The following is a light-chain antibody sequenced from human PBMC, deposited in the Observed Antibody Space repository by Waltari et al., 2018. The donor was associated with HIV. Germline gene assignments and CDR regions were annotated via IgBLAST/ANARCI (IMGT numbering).Light chain of an antibody. J-gene: IGLJ3*02. CDR2: SAN. Sequence: QSVLTQPPSASGTPGQRVTISCSGSTSNIGSNTVNWYQQLPGTAPKLLFYSANQRPSGVPDRFSGSKSGTAASLAISGLQSEDEAEYYCAAWDDSLNGWVFGGGTKLTVL. CDR3: AAWDDSLNGWV. CDR1: TSNIGSNT. V-gene: IGLV1-44*01.